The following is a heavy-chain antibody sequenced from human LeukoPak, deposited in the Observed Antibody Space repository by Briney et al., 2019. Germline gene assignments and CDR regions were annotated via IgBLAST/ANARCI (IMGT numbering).Heavy chain of an antibody. CDR3: ARVWGSLDY. J-gene: IGHJ4*02. CDR1: GFSLRKNGVG. Sequence: SGPTLVKPTQTLTLTCTFSGFSLRKNGVGVGWIRQPPGKALEWLALIYWDDDKRYSPSLKSRLTITKDTSKNQVVLRMTNMDPVDTATYYCARVWGSLDYWGQGTLVTVSS. CDR2: IYWDDDK. D-gene: IGHD3-16*01. V-gene: IGHV2-5*02.